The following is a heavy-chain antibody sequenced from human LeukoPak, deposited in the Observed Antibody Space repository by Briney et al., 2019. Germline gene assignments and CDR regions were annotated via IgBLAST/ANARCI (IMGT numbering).Heavy chain of an antibody. Sequence: PSETLSLTCTVSGYSISSGYYWGWIRQPPGKGLEWIGSIYHSGSTYYNPSLKSRVTISVDTSKNQFSLKLSSVTAADTAVYYCARGTADPYFDYWGQGTLVTVSS. J-gene: IGHJ4*02. CDR2: IYHSGST. CDR3: ARGTADPYFDY. V-gene: IGHV4-38-2*02. CDR1: GYSISSGYY.